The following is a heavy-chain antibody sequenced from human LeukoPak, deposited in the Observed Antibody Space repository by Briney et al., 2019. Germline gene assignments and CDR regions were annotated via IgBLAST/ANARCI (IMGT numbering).Heavy chain of an antibody. CDR2: ISDSGSST. CDR1: GFTFSTYA. CDR3: AKDSPGPLGVDY. D-gene: IGHD3-10*01. Sequence: PGGSLRLSCAGSGFTFSTYAMSWVRQAPGKGLEWVSAISDSGSSTYYADSVKGRFTISRDNSKNTLYLQMNSLRAEDTAVYYCAKDSPGPLGVDYWGQGTLVTVSS. V-gene: IGHV3-23*01. J-gene: IGHJ4*02.